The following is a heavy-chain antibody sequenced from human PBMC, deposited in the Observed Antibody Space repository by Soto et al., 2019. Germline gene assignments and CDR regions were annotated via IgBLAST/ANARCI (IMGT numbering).Heavy chain of an antibody. CDR1: GGYISGSY. J-gene: IGHJ4*02. D-gene: IGHD6-19*01. CDR3: ARSVAVPGAHIDY. CDR2: VYYTGST. V-gene: IGHV4-59*01. Sequence: SETLSLTCSVSGGYISGSYWSWIRQYPGKGLEWLGYVYYTGSTNYSPSLRSRVSISVDTSKNEFSLRLSSVTAADTAVYFCARSVAVPGAHIDYWGQGTQVTVSS.